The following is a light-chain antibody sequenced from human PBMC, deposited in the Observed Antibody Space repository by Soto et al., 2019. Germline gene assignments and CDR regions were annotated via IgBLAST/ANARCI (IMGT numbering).Light chain of an antibody. CDR3: CSYAGSNIFAV. J-gene: IGLJ2*01. V-gene: IGLV2-23*02. Sequence: QSALTQPASVSGSPGQSITISCTGTSSDIGSYDRVSWYQRHPGKAPKLMIFEDSRRPSGISNRFSCSKSGNTASLTISGLQAEDEADYYCCSYAGSNIFAVFGGGTQLTVL. CDR2: EDS. CDR1: SSDIGSYDR.